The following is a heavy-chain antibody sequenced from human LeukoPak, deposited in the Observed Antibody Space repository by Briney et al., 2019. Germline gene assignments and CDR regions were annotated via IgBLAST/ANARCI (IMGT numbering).Heavy chain of an antibody. CDR3: AERGITMIGGV. Sequence: GGSLRLSFEDSGFTFSRYEMNWLRQAPGKGLEWVSCISSSGSTIYYADSVKGRFTISRDNAKNSLYLQMNSLRAEDTAVYYCAERGITMIGGVWGKGTTVTISS. V-gene: IGHV3-48*03. J-gene: IGHJ6*04. D-gene: IGHD3-10*02. CDR2: ISSSGSTI. CDR1: GFTFSRYE.